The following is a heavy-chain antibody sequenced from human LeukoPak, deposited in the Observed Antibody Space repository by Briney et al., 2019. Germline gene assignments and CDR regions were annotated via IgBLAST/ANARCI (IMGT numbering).Heavy chain of an antibody. CDR3: AKDQLPESPLTYYYYYYMDV. V-gene: IGHV3-30*18. J-gene: IGHJ6*03. Sequence: GGSLRLSCAASGFTFSSYGMHWVRQAPGKGLEWVAVISYDGSNKYYADSVKGRFTISRDNSKNTLYLQMNSLRAEDTAVYYCAKDQLPESPLTYYYYYYMDVWGKGTTVTVSS. D-gene: IGHD4-23*01. CDR2: ISYDGSNK. CDR1: GFTFSSYG.